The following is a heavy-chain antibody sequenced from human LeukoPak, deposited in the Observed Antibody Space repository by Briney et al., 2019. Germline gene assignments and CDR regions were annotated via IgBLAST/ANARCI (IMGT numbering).Heavy chain of an antibody. J-gene: IGHJ4*02. CDR2: MNPNSDNT. CDR1: GYTFTSYD. CDR3: ARAPHDFWSGYFDYFDY. V-gene: IGHV1-8*03. Sequence: GASVKVSCKASGYTFTSYDINWVRQATGQGLEWMGWMNPNSDNTGYAQKFQGRVTITRNTSISTAYMELSSLRSEDTAVYYCARAPHDFWSGYFDYFDYWGQGTLVTVSS. D-gene: IGHD3-3*01.